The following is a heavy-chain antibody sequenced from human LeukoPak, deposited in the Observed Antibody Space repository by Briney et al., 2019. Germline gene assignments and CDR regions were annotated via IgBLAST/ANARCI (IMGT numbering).Heavy chain of an antibody. CDR3: ARGPWVGY. V-gene: IGHV4-38-2*01. CDR2: IYHSGST. CDR1: GYSISSGYY. J-gene: IGHJ4*02. Sequence: PSETLSLTCAVSGYSISSGYYWGWIWQPPGKGLEWIGSIYHSGSTYYNPSLKSRVTISVDTSKNQFSLKLSSVTAADTAVYYCARGPWVGYWGQGTLVTVSS. D-gene: IGHD7-27*01.